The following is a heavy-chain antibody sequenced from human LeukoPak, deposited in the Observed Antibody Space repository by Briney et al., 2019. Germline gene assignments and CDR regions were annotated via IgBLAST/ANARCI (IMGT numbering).Heavy chain of an antibody. CDR1: GYTFTGYY. D-gene: IGHD1-1*01. V-gene: IGHV1-46*04. CDR2: IIPSGGST. J-gene: IGHJ3*02. Sequence: ASVKVSCKASGYTFTGYYMHWVRQAPGQGLEWMGIIIPSGGSTSYALKLQGRVTMTRDTSTSTVYMELSSLRSEDTAAYYCARGQSSTGTTYIDAFDIWGQGTMVTVSS. CDR3: ARGQSSTGTTYIDAFDI.